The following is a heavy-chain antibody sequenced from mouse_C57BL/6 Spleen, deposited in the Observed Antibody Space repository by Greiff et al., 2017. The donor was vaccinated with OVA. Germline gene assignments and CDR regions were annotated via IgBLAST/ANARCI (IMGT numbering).Heavy chain of an antibody. CDR3: ARHEDGGYFDV. CDR2: IWSDGST. D-gene: IGHD2-3*01. V-gene: IGHV2-6-1*01. CDR1: GFSLTSYG. Sequence: QVQLKESGPGLVAPSQSLSITCTVSGFSLTSYGVHWVRQPPGQGLEWLVVIWSDGSTTYYSALKSRLRISKDNSKSQGFRKMNSRQTDDTAMNDWARHEDGGYFDVWGTGTTVTVSS. J-gene: IGHJ1*03.